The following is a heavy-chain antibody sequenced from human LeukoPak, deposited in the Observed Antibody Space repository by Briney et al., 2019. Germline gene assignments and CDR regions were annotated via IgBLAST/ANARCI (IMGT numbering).Heavy chain of an antibody. D-gene: IGHD1-26*01. CDR3: ARAVGATHIDY. Sequence: GGSLRLSCAASGFTFSSYWMNWVRQAPGKGLEWVANIKQDGSEKNYVDSVKGRFTISRDNAKNSLYLQMNSLRAEDTAVYYCARAVGATHIDYWGQGTLVTVSS. CDR2: IKQDGSEK. V-gene: IGHV3-7*01. CDR1: GFTFSSYW. J-gene: IGHJ4*02.